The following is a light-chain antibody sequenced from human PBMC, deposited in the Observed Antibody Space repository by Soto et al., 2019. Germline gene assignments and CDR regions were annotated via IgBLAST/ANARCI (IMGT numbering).Light chain of an antibody. CDR2: GAS. CDR3: QQYEECPRT. V-gene: IGKV3-15*01. CDR1: QTVNHN. Sequence: MTQSQATVSVSPGERATVSCMASQTVNHNVAWYQQRPGQPPRLLIYGASNRATGVPTRFSGSGTGTQFTLTIRSLQSEDFAVYSCQQYEECPRTFGQGTKVDNK. J-gene: IGKJ2*01.